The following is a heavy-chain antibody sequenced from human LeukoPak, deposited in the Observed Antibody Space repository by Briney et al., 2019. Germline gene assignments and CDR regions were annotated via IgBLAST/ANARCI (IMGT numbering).Heavy chain of an antibody. CDR2: IIPILGIA. CDR1: GGTFSSYT. CDR3: ARPYSGYGLDAFDI. Sequence: SVKVSCKASGGTFSSYTISWVRQAPGQGLEWMGRIIPILGIANYAQKFQGRVTITADKSTSTAYMELSSLRSEDTAVYYCARPYSGYGLDAFDIWGQGIMVTVSS. D-gene: IGHD5-12*01. V-gene: IGHV1-69*02. J-gene: IGHJ3*02.